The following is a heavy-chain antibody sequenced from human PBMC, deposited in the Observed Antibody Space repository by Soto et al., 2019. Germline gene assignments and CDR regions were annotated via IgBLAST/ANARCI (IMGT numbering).Heavy chain of an antibody. CDR3: ARDYSNHCDFDL. J-gene: IGHJ2*01. V-gene: IGHV3-48*03. D-gene: IGHD4-4*01. Sequence: EGSLRLSCAASGFTFSSYEMNWVRQAPGKGLEWVSYIRSSGSTIYYADSVKGRFTISRDNAKNSLYLQMNSLRAEDAAVYYCARDYSNHCDFDLWGRGTLVTVSS. CDR1: GFTFSSYE. CDR2: IRSSGSTI.